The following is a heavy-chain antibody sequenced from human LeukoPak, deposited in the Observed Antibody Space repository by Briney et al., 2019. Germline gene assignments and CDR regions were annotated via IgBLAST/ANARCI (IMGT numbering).Heavy chain of an antibody. J-gene: IGHJ6*02. CDR2: INPNSGGT. V-gene: IGHV1-2*02. CDR1: GYTFTGYY. Sequence: ASVKVSCKASGYTFTGYYMHWVRQAPGQGLEWMGWINPNSGGTNYAQKFQGRVTMTRDTSISTAYMELRRLRSDDTAVYYCERYSYDFWSGYPPEYGMDVWGQGTTVTVSS. D-gene: IGHD3-3*01. CDR3: ERYSYDFWSGYPPEYGMDV.